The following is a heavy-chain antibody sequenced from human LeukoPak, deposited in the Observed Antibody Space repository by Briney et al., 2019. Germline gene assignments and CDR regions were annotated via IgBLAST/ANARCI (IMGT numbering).Heavy chain of an antibody. V-gene: IGHV3-21*01. CDR2: ISSSSNYI. J-gene: IGHJ3*02. CDR1: GFTFSSYS. CDR3: ATGIAAAYGGAFDI. Sequence: GGSLRLSCAASGFTFSSYSMNWVRQAPGKGLEWVSFISSSSNYIYYADSVKGRFTISRDNAKNSLYLQMNSLRDEDTAVYYCATGIAAAYGGAFDIWGQGTMVTVSS. D-gene: IGHD6-13*01.